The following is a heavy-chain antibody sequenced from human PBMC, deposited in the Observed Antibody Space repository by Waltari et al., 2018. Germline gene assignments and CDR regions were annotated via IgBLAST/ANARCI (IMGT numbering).Heavy chain of an antibody. CDR1: GFTLPRYG. CDR3: ARNPNPFYYDSPCDL. J-gene: IGHJ3*01. CDR2: ISGNTGDT. D-gene: IGHD3-22*01. V-gene: IGHV1-18*01. Sequence: VQLVQSESAVKKPGASVKVSCKTSGFTLPRYGFPWGRKAPGQGLAWIGWISGNTGDTNYAQEFRDRVTMTTDTSTNTVYMELRTLRSDDTALYYCARNPNPFYYDSPCDLWGQGTELTVSS.